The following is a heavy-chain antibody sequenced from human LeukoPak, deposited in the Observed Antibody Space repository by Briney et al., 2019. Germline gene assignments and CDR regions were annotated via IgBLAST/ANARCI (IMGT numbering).Heavy chain of an antibody. CDR2: INPNSGGT. V-gene: IGHV1-2*02. CDR1: GYTFTGYY. J-gene: IGHJ4*02. D-gene: IGHD6-19*01. Sequence: GASVKVSCKASGYTFTGYYMHWVRQAPGQGLEWMGWINPNSGGTNYAQKFQGRVTMTRDTSISTAYMELSRLRSDDTAVYYCASVSIAVAAPFDYWGQGTLVTVSS. CDR3: ASVSIAVAAPFDY.